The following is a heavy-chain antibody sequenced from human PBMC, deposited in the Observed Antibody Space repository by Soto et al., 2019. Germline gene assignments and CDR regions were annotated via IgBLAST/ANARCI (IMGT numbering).Heavy chain of an antibody. Sequence: ASVKVSCKASVYTLTSYGISWVRQAPGQGLEWMGWISAYNGNTNYAQKLQGRVTMTTDTSTSTAYMELRSLRSDDTAVYYCARRTGHSRNDYSNYYFDYWGQGTLVTVSS. D-gene: IGHD4-4*01. CDR3: ARRTGHSRNDYSNYYFDY. V-gene: IGHV1-18*01. J-gene: IGHJ4*02. CDR2: ISAYNGNT. CDR1: VYTLTSYG.